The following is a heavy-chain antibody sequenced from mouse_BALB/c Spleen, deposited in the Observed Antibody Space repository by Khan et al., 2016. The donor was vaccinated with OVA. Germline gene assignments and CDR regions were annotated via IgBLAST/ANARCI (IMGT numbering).Heavy chain of an antibody. CDR3: ARDDPDY. J-gene: IGHJ4*01. CDR1: GFTFTDYY. Sequence: LVESGGGLVQPGGSLRLSCATSGFTFTDYYMSWVRQPPGKALEWLGFIRNKANGYTTEYSASVKGRFTISRDNSQSILYLQMNTLRAEDSATYYCARDDPDYWGQGTSVTVSS. V-gene: IGHV7-3*02. CDR2: IRNKANGYTT.